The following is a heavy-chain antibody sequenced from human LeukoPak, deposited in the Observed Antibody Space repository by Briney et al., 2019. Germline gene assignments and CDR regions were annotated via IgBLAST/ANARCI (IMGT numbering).Heavy chain of an antibody. CDR1: GFTFSSYS. J-gene: IGHJ4*02. CDR3: ARDHNYAFDN. Sequence: PGGSLRLSCAASGFTFSSYSMNWVRQAPGKGLEWISYIGISSGNTKYADSVKGRFTNSGDNARNSLYLQMNSLRVEDSAVYYCARDHNYAFDNWGQGTLVTVSS. V-gene: IGHV3-48*04. D-gene: IGHD1-1*01. CDR2: IGISSGNT.